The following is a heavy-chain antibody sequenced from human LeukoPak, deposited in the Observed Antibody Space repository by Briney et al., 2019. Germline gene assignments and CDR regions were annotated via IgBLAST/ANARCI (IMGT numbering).Heavy chain of an antibody. CDR1: GGSVSSSTNF. V-gene: IGHV4-39*01. Sequence: SETLSLTCTVSGGSVSSSTNFWGWIRQSPGMGLEWIGNIYYSGSTYYNPSLKSRVTISLDTSRNQFSLKLRSVTAADTAVYYCATLTGRSSLYCHDWGQGTLVTVSS. J-gene: IGHJ4*02. CDR2: IYYSGST. D-gene: IGHD6-13*01. CDR3: ATLTGRSSLYCHD.